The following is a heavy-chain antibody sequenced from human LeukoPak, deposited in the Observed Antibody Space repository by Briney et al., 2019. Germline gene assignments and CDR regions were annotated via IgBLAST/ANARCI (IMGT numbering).Heavy chain of an antibody. J-gene: IGHJ3*02. CDR1: GFTVSSNY. CDR2: IYSGGST. D-gene: IGHD4-17*01. Sequence: GGSLRLSCAASGFTVSSNYMSWVRQAPGKGVEWVSVIYSGGSTYYADSVKGRFTISRDNSKNTLYLQMNSLRAEETAVYYCAKDAPTVTTRLDAFDIWGQGTMVTVSS. CDR3: AKDAPTVTTRLDAFDI. V-gene: IGHV3-53*05.